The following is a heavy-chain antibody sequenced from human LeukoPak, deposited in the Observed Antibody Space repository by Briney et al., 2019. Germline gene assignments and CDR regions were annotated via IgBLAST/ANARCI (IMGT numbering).Heavy chain of an antibody. CDR2: INHSGST. CDR3: ARRGLRLAPRWYFDY. J-gene: IGHJ4*02. V-gene: IGHV4-34*01. Sequence: SETLSLTCAVYGGSFSGYYWSWIRQPPGKGLEWIGEINHSGSTNYNPSLKSRVTISVDTSKNQFSLKLSSVTAADTAVYYCARRGLRLAPRWYFDYWDQGTLVTVSS. D-gene: IGHD4-23*01. CDR1: GGSFSGYY.